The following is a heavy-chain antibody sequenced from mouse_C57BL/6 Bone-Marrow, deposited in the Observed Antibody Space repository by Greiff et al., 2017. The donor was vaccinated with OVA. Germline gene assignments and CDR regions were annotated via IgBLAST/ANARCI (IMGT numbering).Heavy chain of an antibody. V-gene: IGHV2-2*01. D-gene: IGHD2-4*01. Sequence: QVQLQQSGPGLVQPSQSLSITCTVSGFSLTSYGVHWVRQSPGKGLEWLGVIWSGGSTDYNAAFISRLSISKDNSKSQVFFKMNSLQADDTAIYYCARLYYDYLAWCAYWGQGTLVTVSA. CDR2: IWSGGST. CDR3: ARLYYDYLAWCAY. J-gene: IGHJ3*01. CDR1: GFSLTSYG.